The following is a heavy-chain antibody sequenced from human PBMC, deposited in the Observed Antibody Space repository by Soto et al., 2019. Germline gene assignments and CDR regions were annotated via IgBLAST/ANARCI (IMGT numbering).Heavy chain of an antibody. Sequence: QITLKESGLTLVRPTQTLTLTCTVSGFSLSTNGVAVGWIRQPPGGALEWLALIYWDGDQRYSPSLKSRLTINKDTPKNQGGLTMTHMDPVDTATFFFAHYQYWSDTNCQSEFDYWGQGTLVTVSS. CDR1: GFSLSTNGVA. V-gene: IGHV2-5*02. D-gene: IGHD2-2*01. J-gene: IGHJ4*02. CDR3: AHYQYWSDTNCQSEFDY. CDR2: IYWDGDQ.